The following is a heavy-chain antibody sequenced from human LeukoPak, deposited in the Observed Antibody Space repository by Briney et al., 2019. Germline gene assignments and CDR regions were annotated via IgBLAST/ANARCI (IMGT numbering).Heavy chain of an antibody. D-gene: IGHD1-1*01. CDR1: GFAFSSYS. CDR3: ARVNEDSFDI. Sequence: GGSLRLSCAASGFAFSSYSMNWVRQAPGEGLEWISYISSSSSTIYYADSVKGRFTISRDNAKNSLYLQMNSLRAEDTAVYYCARVNEDSFDIWGQGTMVTVSS. CDR2: ISSSSSTI. J-gene: IGHJ3*02. V-gene: IGHV3-48*01.